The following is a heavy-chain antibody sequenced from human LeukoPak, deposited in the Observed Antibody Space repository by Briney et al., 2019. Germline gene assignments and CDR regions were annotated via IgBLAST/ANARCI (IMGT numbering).Heavy chain of an antibody. D-gene: IGHD5-18*01. V-gene: IGHV3-48*01. CDR1: GFTFSSYS. Sequence: GGSLRLSCAASGFTFSSYSMNWVRQAPGKGLEWVSYIKGRFTISRDNAKNSLYLQMNSLRAEDTAVYYCARDIYSYGLGFDYWGQGTLVTVSS. CDR3: ARDIYSYGLGFDY. J-gene: IGHJ4*02. CDR2: I.